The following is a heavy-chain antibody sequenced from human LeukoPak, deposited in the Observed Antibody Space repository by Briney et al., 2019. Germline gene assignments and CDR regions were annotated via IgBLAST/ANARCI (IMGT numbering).Heavy chain of an antibody. D-gene: IGHD3-10*01. CDR3: ARDSPYYYGSGSLGY. V-gene: IGHV1-18*01. CDR2: ISAYNGNT. J-gene: IGHJ4*02. Sequence: ASVKVSCKASGYTFTSYGISWVRQAPGQGLEWMGWISAYNGNTNYAQKLQGRVTMTTDTSTSTAYMELRSLRSEDTAVYYCARDSPYYYGSGSLGYWGQGTLVTVSS. CDR1: GYTFTSYG.